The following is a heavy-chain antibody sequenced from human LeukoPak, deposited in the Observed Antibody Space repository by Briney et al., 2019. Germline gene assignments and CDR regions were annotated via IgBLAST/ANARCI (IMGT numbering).Heavy chain of an antibody. CDR1: GGSISSHY. D-gene: IGHD4-17*01. CDR2: IYYSGST. V-gene: IGHV4-59*11. CDR3: ARELRVGFYP. Sequence: KPSETLSLTCTVSGGSISSHYWSWIRQPPGKGLEWIGYIYYSGSTNYNPSLKSRVTISVDTSKNQFSLKLSSVTAADTAVYYCARELRVGFYPWGQGTLVTVSS. J-gene: IGHJ5*02.